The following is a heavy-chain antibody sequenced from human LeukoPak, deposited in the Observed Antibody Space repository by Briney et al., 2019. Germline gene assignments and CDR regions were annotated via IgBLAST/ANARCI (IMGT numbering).Heavy chain of an antibody. CDR2: ISSSSSTI. V-gene: IGHV3-48*01. CDR3: AKVLSSSWGYFDY. J-gene: IGHJ4*02. D-gene: IGHD6-13*01. CDR1: GFTISSYS. Sequence: PGGSLRLSCAASGFTISSYSVNWVRQAPGKGLEWVSYISSSSSTIYYADSVKGRFTISRDNSKNTLYLQMNSLRAEDTAVYYCAKVLSSSWGYFDYWGQGTLVTVSS.